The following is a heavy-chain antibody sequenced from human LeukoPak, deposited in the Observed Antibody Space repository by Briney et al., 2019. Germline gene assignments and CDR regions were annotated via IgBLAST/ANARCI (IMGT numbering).Heavy chain of an antibody. D-gene: IGHD5-18*01. J-gene: IGHJ4*02. V-gene: IGHV3-48*01. CDR2: ISSSSGTI. CDR3: ARALGYSYGYAVDY. Sequence: GGSLRLSCAASGFIFSNYNVNWVRQTPGKGLEWLSYISSSSGTIYYADSVKGRFTISGDNAKNSLYLQMNSLRAEDTAVYYCARALGYSYGYAVDYWGQGTLVTVSS. CDR1: GFIFSNYN.